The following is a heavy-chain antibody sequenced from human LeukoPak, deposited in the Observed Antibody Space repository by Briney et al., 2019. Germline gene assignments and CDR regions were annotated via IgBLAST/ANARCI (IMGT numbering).Heavy chain of an antibody. J-gene: IGHJ6*03. CDR3: ARAPLVWSGPPAGMDV. CDR2: INPNSGGT. D-gene: IGHD3-3*01. CDR1: GYTFTGYY. V-gene: IGHV1-2*02. Sequence: ASVKVSCKASGYTFTGYYMHWVRQAPGQGLEWMGWINPNSGGTNYAQKFQGRVTMTRDTSISTAYMELSRLRSDDTAVYYCARAPLVWSGPPAGMDVWGKGTTVTVSS.